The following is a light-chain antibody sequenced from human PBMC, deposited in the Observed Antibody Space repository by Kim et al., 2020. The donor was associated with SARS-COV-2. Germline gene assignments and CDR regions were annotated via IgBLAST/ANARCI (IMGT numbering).Light chain of an antibody. V-gene: IGLV6-57*04. CDR1: SGSIASNY. J-gene: IGLJ3*02. CDR3: QSYDSSSRV. CDR2: EDN. Sequence: NFMLTQPHSASESPGKTVTISCTRSSGSIASNYVQWYRQRPGSAPTTVIYEDNQRPSGVPDRFSGSIDSSSNSASLTISGLKTEDEADYYCQSYDSSSRVFGGGTQLTVL.